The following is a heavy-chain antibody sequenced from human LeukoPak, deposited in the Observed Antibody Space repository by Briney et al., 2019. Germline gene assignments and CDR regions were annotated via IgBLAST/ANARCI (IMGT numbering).Heavy chain of an antibody. CDR1: GYSFTSYW. V-gene: IGHV5-51*01. J-gene: IGHJ3*02. CDR3: ARLAYSPLPDDAFDI. CDR2: IYPGDSDT. D-gene: IGHD5-18*01. Sequence: GESLKISCKDSGYSFTSYWIGWVLQMPGKGLEWMGIIYPGDSDTRYSPSFQGQVTISADKSISTAYLQWSSLKASDTAMYYCARLAYSPLPDDAFDIWGQGRMVTVSS.